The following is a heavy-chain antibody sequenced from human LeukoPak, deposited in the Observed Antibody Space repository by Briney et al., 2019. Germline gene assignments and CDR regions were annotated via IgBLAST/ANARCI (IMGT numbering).Heavy chain of an antibody. V-gene: IGHV3-7*01. D-gene: IGHD1-26*01. CDR3: AREVGAAGDY. CDR2: IKKDGSDK. J-gene: IGHJ4*02. CDR1: GFTFSSYW. Sequence: GGSLRLSCAASGFTFSSYWMNWVRQAPGKGLEWVANIKKDGSDKNYLGSVKGRFTISRDNAKNSLYLQMNSLRAEDTAVYYCAREVGAAGDYWGQGTLVTVSS.